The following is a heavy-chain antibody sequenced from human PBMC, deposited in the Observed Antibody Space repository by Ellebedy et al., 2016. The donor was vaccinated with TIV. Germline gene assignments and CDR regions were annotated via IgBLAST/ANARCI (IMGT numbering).Heavy chain of an antibody. J-gene: IGHJ4*02. CDR2: INSDGSST. D-gene: IGHD6-13*01. V-gene: IGHV3-74*01. CDR1: GFTFSSYW. CDR3: ARDGQLVPHDY. Sequence: PGGSLRLSCAASGFTFSSYWMHWVRQVPGKGLVWVSRINSDGSSTSYADAVKGRFTISRDNAKNTLYLQMNSLRAEDTAVYYCARDGQLVPHDYWGQGTLVTVSS.